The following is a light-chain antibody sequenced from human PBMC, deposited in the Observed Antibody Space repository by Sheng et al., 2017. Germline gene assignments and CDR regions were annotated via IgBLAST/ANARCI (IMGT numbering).Light chain of an antibody. CDR1: QSITTY. Sequence: DIQMTQSPSSLSASVGDRVTITCRASQSITTYLNWYHQKPGKAPKLLIYAASSLQSGVPSRFSGSGSGTDFTLTISSLQPEDFATYYCQLSSSPFTFAEGPKVEDQT. CDR3: QLSSSPFT. J-gene: IGKJ4*01. V-gene: IGKV1-39*01. CDR2: AAS.